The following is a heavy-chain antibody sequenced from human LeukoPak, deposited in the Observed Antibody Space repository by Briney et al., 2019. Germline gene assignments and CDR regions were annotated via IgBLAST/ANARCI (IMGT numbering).Heavy chain of an antibody. CDR3: ARGIGSSWYAMVY. J-gene: IGHJ4*02. V-gene: IGHV3-11*06. CDR1: GFTFSDYY. Sequence: GGSLRLSCAASGFTFSDYYMSWIRQAPGKGLEWVSSISSSSSYIYYADSVKGRFTISRDNAKNSLYLQMNSLRAEDTAVYYCARGIGSSWYAMVYWGQGTLVTVSS. CDR2: ISSSSSYI. D-gene: IGHD6-13*01.